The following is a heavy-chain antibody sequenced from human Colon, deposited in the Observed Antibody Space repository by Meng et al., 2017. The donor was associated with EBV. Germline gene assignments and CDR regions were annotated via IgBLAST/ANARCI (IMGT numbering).Heavy chain of an antibody. CDR3: ARGDLDGDCYYCLDF. D-gene: IGHD2-21*02. J-gene: IGHJ4*02. CDR1: GDSVSNKNKY. CDR2: IYYSGRT. V-gene: IGHV4-39*07. Sequence: PPQESGPGLVKPSETLSLTCSVPGDSVSNKNKYWGWIRQPPGKGLEWIGNIYYSGRTNYNPSLTSRVAISVDTSKNQFSLRLNSVTAADSAIYSCARGDLDGDCYYCLDFWGQGALVTVSS.